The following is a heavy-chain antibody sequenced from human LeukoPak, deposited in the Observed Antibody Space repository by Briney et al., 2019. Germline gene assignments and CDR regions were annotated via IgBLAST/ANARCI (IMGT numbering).Heavy chain of an antibody. CDR3: GRHVVDSSGDYLYFYYMDV. CDR2: IYPGDSDT. J-gene: IGHJ6*03. V-gene: IGHV5-51*01. CDR1: GFTFSSYG. Sequence: GGTLRLSCAASGFTFSSYGMSWVRQMPGKGLEWMGIIYPGDSDTRYSPSFQGQVTISADKSISTAYLQWSSLKASDTAMYYCGRHVVDSSGDYLYFYYMDVWGKGTTVTVSS. D-gene: IGHD3-22*01.